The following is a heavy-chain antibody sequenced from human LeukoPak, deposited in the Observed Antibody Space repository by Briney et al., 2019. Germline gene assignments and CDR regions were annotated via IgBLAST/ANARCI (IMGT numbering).Heavy chain of an antibody. D-gene: IGHD6-13*01. CDR3: AKAFAGIAAVDY. CDR1: GFTFDDYA. J-gene: IGHJ4*02. Sequence: GGSPRLSCAASGFTFDDYAMHWVRQAPGKGLEWVSLISWDGGSTYYADSVKGRFTISRDNSKNSLYLQMNSLRAEDTALYYCAKAFAGIAAVDYWGQGTLVTVSS. CDR2: ISWDGGST. V-gene: IGHV3-43D*03.